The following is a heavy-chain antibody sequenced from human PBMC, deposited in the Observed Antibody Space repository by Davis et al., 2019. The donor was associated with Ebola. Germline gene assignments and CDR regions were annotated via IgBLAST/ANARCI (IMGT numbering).Heavy chain of an antibody. CDR3: ARYPRYFDWLLSGYYGMDV. CDR1: GGSISSSSYY. V-gene: IGHV4-39*01. Sequence: GSLRLSCTVSGGSISSSSYYWGWIRQPPGKGLEWIGSIYYSGSTYYNPSLKSRVTISVDTSKSQFSLKLSSVTAADTAVYYCARYPRYFDWLLSGYYGMDVWGQGTTVTVSS. CDR2: IYYSGST. J-gene: IGHJ6*02. D-gene: IGHD3-9*01.